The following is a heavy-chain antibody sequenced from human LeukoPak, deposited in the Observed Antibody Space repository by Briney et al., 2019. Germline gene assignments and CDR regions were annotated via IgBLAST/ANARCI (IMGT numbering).Heavy chain of an antibody. Sequence: GGSLRLSCAASGFTFSSYGMHWVRQAPGKGLEWVALISYDGSQKYHADSVKGRFTISRDNSKNTLYLQMNSLRAEDTAVYYCAKDQVLGDYYESSGSNFDYWGPGTLVTVSS. CDR2: ISYDGSQK. CDR1: GFTFSSYG. V-gene: IGHV3-30*18. CDR3: AKDQVLGDYYESSGSNFDY. J-gene: IGHJ4*02. D-gene: IGHD3-22*01.